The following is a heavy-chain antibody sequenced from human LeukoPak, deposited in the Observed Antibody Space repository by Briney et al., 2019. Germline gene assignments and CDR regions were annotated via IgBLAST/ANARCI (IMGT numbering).Heavy chain of an antibody. CDR1: GGFISSYY. Sequence: SETLSLTCTVSGGFISSYYWSWIRQPPGKGLEWIAYINYSGSTIYNPSLKSRVTISLDTSKNQFSLKLSSMTDADTAVYYCARDREEWDYWGQGTLVTVSS. CDR2: INYSGST. CDR3: ARDREEWDY. V-gene: IGHV4-59*12. D-gene: IGHD1-26*01. J-gene: IGHJ4*02.